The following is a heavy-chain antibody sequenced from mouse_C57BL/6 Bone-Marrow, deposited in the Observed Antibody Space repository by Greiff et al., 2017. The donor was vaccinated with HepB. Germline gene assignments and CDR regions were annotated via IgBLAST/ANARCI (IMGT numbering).Heavy chain of an antibody. Sequence: EVQLQQSGPVLVKPGASVKMSCKASGYTFTDYYMNWVKQSHGKSLEWIGVITPYNGGTSYNQKFKGKATLTVDKSSSTAYMELNSLTSEDSAVYYCARVWLTAVVANWYFDVWGTGTTVTVAS. V-gene: IGHV1-19*01. D-gene: IGHD1-1*01. CDR3: ARVWLTAVVANWYFDV. CDR2: ITPYNGGT. CDR1: GYTFTDYY. J-gene: IGHJ1*03.